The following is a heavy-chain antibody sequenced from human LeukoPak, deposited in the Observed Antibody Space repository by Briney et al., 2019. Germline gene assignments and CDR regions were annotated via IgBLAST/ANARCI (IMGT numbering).Heavy chain of an antibody. CDR2: IRSGSGYI. Sequence: GGSLRLSCAASGFTFSTYSMNWVRQAPGKGLEWVSSIRSGSGYINYADSVKGRFTISRDNAKNSLYLQMDSLRAEDAALYFCARLHYGDYGYYDCWGQGTLVTVSS. CDR1: GFTFSTYS. D-gene: IGHD4-17*01. J-gene: IGHJ4*02. CDR3: ARLHYGDYGYYDC. V-gene: IGHV3-21*01.